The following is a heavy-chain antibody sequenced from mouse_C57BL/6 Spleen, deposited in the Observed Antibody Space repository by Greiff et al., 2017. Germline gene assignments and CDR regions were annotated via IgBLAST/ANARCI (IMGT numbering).Heavy chain of an antibody. CDR1: GFTFSNYW. V-gene: IGHV6-3*01. CDR2: IRLKSDNYAT. CDR3: TYYDYEKFDY. D-gene: IGHD2-4*01. J-gene: IGHJ2*01. Sequence: EVQRVESGGGLVQPGGSMKLSCVASGFTFSNYWMNWVRQSPEKGLEWVAQIRLKSDNYATHYAESVKGRFTISRDDSKSIVYLQMNNLRAEDTGIYYCTYYDYEKFDYWGKGTTLTVSS.